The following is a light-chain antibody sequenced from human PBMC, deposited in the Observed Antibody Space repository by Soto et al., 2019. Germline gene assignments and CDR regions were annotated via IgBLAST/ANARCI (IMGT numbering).Light chain of an antibody. CDR1: SSNIGAGYD. CDR2: ADR. V-gene: IGLV1-40*01. CDR3: QSYDSILSAVV. Sequence: QSVLTQPPSVSGAPGQRVTLSCTGSSSNIGAGYDVHWYQQLPGTAPKLLIYADRNRPSGVPDRFSGSKSGTSASLAITGLQAEDEADYYCQSYDSILSAVVFGGWTKLTVL. J-gene: IGLJ3*02.